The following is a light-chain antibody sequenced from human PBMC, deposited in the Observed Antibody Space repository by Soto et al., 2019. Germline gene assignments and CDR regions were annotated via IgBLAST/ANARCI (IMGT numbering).Light chain of an antibody. CDR3: QHSKTNSLPIT. CDR1: QGISTS. CDR2: TAS. J-gene: IGKJ5*01. V-gene: IGKV1-12*01. Sequence: DIQMTQSPSSVSACVGDRVTITCRASQGISTSLAWYQQKPGAAPKLLMYTASSLQDGVPSRFSGSGSGTDFTLTISSLQPEDFATYYCQHSKTNSLPITFGQGTRLEIK.